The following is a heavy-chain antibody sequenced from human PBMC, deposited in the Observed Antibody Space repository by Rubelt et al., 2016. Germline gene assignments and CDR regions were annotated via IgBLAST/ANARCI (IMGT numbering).Heavy chain of an antibody. CDR2: ISGSGGST. CDR3: AKDLGAIFGVVRGWVDL. D-gene: IGHD3-3*01. CDR1: GFTFSSYA. J-gene: IGHJ2*01. V-gene: IGHV3-23*01. Sequence: GGGLVKPGGSLRLSCAASGFTFSSYAMSWVRQAPGKGLEWVSAISGSGGSTYYADSVKGRFTISRDNSRNTLYLQMNSLRAEDTAVYYCAKDLGAIFGVVRGWVDLWGRGTLVTVSS.